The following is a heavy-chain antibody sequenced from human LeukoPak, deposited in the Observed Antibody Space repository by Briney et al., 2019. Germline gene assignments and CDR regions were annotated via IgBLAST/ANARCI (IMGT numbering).Heavy chain of an antibody. V-gene: IGHV3-49*04. D-gene: IGHD5-24*01. CDR1: GFTFGDYA. CDR2: IRRKGYGGTT. J-gene: IGHJ4*02. Sequence: GGSLRLSCTTSGFTFGDYAMSWVRQAPGKGLEWVGFIRRKGYGGTTEYAASVKGRFTISRDDSKSIAYLQMNTLKTEDTAVYYCAREAEMTTIYYFHYWGQGTLVTVSS. CDR3: AREAEMTTIYYFHY.